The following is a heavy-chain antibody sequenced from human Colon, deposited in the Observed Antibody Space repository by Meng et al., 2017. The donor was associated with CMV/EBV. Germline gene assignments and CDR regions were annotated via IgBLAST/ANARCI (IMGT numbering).Heavy chain of an antibody. CDR2: ISWDSVTT. CDR1: GFTFDDYA. D-gene: IGHD6-19*01. Sequence: GESLKISCAASGFTFDDYAMHWVRQAPGKGLEWVSLISWDSVTTFYGDSVSGRFTISRDNSKNALYLQMDFLGPEDTAIYYCSKDRTKYASGWFDFWGQGTLVTVSS. V-gene: IGHV3-43D*03. CDR3: SKDRTKYASGWFDF. J-gene: IGHJ4*02.